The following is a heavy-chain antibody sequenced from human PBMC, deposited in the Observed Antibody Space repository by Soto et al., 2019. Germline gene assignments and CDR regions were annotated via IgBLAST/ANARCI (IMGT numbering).Heavy chain of an antibody. Sequence: GGSLRLSCAASGFTFSSYGMHWVRQAPGKGLEWVAVIWYDGSNKYYADSVKGRFTISRDNSKNTLYLQMNSLRAEDTAVYYCARDPGNVVVINTPDYWGQGTLVTVSS. CDR1: GFTFSSYG. V-gene: IGHV3-33*01. J-gene: IGHJ4*02. CDR2: IWYDGSNK. D-gene: IGHD3-22*01. CDR3: ARDPGNVVVINTPDY.